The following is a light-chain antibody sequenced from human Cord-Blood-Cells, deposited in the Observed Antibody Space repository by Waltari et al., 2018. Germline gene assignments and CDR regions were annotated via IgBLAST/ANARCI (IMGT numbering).Light chain of an antibody. V-gene: IGKV1-33*01. CDR2: GAS. Sequence: DIQMTQSPSSLSASVGDRVTITCQASQDISNYLNWYQQKPGKAPKLLIYGASNLETGVPSRLSGSGSGTDFTFTISSMQPEDIATYYCQQYDNLPYTFSQGTKLEIK. CDR1: QDISNY. J-gene: IGKJ2*01. CDR3: QQYDNLPYT.